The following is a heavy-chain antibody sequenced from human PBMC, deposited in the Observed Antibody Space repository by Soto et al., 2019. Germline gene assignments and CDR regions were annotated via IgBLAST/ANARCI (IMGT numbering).Heavy chain of an antibody. V-gene: IGHV3-30-3*01. CDR1: GFPFSHYA. Sequence: QVQLVESGGGVVQPGRSLRLSCAASGFPFSHYALHWVRQAPGKGLEWVAVIGHDAFRSCYTPSVEGRFTISRDNSNNTLYLQMNSLRPEDTAVYFCARDPTVGRPDYFDYWGEGTLVTVSS. CDR3: ARDPTVGRPDYFDY. CDR2: IGHDAFRS. J-gene: IGHJ4*02. D-gene: IGHD6-6*01.